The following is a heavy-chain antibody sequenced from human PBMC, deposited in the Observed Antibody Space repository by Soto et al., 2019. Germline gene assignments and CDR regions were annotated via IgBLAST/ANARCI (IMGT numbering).Heavy chain of an antibody. CDR3: AIDPASVCSGGSCYSGHFDY. D-gene: IGHD2-15*01. V-gene: IGHV1-24*01. CDR2: INPGDGGT. Sequence: GASAKPSSKDSGYTLTELSMHWVQQAPEKGLEWMGRINPGDGGTSSAQKFQDRVTMTRDTSTSTAYMELSSLTSEDTAVYYCAIDPASVCSGGSCYSGHFDYWGQGTLVT. CDR1: GYTLTELS. J-gene: IGHJ4*02.